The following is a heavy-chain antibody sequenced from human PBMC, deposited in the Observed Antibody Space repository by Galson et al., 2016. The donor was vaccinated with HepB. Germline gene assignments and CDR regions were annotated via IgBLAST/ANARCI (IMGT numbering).Heavy chain of an antibody. CDR2: IRSKANNYAT. V-gene: IGHV3-73*01. CDR3: TSHTIFGVVTNY. J-gene: IGHJ4*02. D-gene: IGHD3-3*01. Sequence: SLRLSCAASGFTFSGSAMHRVRQASGKGLEWVGRIRSKANNYATAYAASVKGRFTISRDDSKNTAYLQMNSLKTEDTAVYYCTSHTIFGVVTNYWGQGTLVTVSS. CDR1: GFTFSGSA.